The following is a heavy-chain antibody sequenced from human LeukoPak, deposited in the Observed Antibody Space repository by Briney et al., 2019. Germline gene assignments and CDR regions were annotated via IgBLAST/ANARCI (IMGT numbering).Heavy chain of an antibody. CDR2: IYYSGST. Sequence: PSETLSLTCTVSGGSISGYYWSWIRQPPGKGLGWIGYIYYSGSTNYNPSLKSRVTISVDTSKNQFSLKLSSVTAADTAVYYCARHGRDGYNWYYYYGMDVWGQGTTVTVSS. CDR3: ARHGRDGYNWYYYYGMDV. V-gene: IGHV4-59*08. CDR1: GGSISGYY. D-gene: IGHD5-24*01. J-gene: IGHJ6*02.